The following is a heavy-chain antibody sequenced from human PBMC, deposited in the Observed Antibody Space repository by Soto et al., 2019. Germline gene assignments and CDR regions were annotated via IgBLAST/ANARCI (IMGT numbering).Heavy chain of an antibody. CDR1: GGLFSXXX. Sequence: QGQLVQSGPEVKKPGSSVKVSCKDSGGLFSXXXXXXXXXXXXXXLEWLGGIIPVFGTTNYAEKFQDRVTITADESTNTAYMGXXXLTXXXXXXXXXXXXXXXXXXXNEXXGQGTLVTVSS. J-gene: IGHJ4*02. D-gene: IGHD3-10*01. V-gene: IGHV1-69*01. CDR2: IIPVFGTT. CDR3: XXXXXXXXXXNEX.